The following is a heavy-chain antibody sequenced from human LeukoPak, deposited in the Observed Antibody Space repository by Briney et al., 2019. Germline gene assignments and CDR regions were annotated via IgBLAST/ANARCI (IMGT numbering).Heavy chain of an antibody. D-gene: IGHD6-6*01. J-gene: IGHJ4*02. CDR1: GFTFSSYG. V-gene: IGHV3-33*06. CDR3: AKDRIAARLSVDY. Sequence: GGSLRLSCAASGFTFSSYGMHWVRQAPGKGLEWVAVIWYDGSNKYYADSVKGRFTISRDNSKNTLYLQMNSLRAEDTAVYYCAKDRIAARLSVDYWGQGTLVTVSS. CDR2: IWYDGSNK.